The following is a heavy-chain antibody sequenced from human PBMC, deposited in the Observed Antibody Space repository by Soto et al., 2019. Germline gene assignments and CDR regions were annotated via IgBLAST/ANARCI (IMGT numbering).Heavy chain of an antibody. CDR3: ARVLLPGAAPWQEYFQF. CDR2: ISFDGNDQ. J-gene: IGHJ1*01. D-gene: IGHD6-13*01. Sequence: QVLLVESGGGVVQPGRSLRLSCAASGVTFSNYAMHWVRQAPGKGLDWVAAISFDGNDQYYADSVKGRFPISRDNSRNTLFLQMNSLRGDDTGVYYCARVLLPGAAPWQEYFQFRGQGTLVTVSS. V-gene: IGHV3-30-3*01. CDR1: GVTFSNYA.